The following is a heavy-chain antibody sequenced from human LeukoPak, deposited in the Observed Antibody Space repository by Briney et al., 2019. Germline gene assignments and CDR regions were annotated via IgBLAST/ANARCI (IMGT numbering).Heavy chain of an antibody. CDR3: ARGPWGYYYDSSGYVLDY. CDR1: GYTFTSYG. CDR2: ISAYNGNT. V-gene: IGHV1-18*01. J-gene: IGHJ4*02. D-gene: IGHD3-22*01. Sequence: ASVKVSCKASGYTFTSYGISWVRQAPGQGLEWMGWISAYNGNTNYAQKLQGRVTMTTDTSTSTAYMELSSLRSEDTAVYYCARGPWGYYYDSSGYVLDYWGQGTLVTVSS.